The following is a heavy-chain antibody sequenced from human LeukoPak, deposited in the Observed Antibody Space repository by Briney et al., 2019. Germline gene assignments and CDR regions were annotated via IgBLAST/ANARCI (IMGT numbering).Heavy chain of an antibody. CDR3: ARDLDGSGSYHFDY. CDR1: GYTFTSYG. V-gene: IGHV1-69*04. J-gene: IGHJ4*02. D-gene: IGHD3-10*01. CDR2: IIPILGIA. Sequence: SVKVSCKASGYTFTSYGISWVRQAPGQGLEWMGRIIPILGIANYAQKFQGRVTITADKSTSTAYMELSSLRSEDTAVYYCARDLDGSGSYHFDYWGQGTLVTVSS.